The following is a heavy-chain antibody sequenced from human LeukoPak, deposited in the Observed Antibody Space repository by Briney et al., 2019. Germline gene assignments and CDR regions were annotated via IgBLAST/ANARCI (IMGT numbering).Heavy chain of an antibody. CDR1: GGSISSGSYY. J-gene: IGHJ6*02. CDR3: ARDRDTYGMDV. V-gene: IGHV4-61*02. Sequence: SETLSLTCSVSGGSISSGSYYWSWIRQPAGKGLEWIGRIYTSGNTNYNPSLKSRVTISVDTSKNQFSLKLSSATAADTAVYYCARDRDTYGMDVWGQGTTVTVSS. D-gene: IGHD5-18*01. CDR2: IYTSGNT.